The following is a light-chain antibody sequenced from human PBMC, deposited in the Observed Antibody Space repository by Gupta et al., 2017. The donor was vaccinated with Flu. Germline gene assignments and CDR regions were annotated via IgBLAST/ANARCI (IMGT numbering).Light chain of an antibody. CDR3: QQDDNWPPWT. J-gene: IGKJ1*01. Sequence: EIVMTQSPATLSVSPGEKVTLSCRASQSVNNNLAWYQQKPGQAPRLLIYFASTRAPGVPARFSGSGYGKEFTLTISSRESEDFAVYYCQQDDNWPPWTFGQGTKVEVK. CDR1: QSVNNN. V-gene: IGKV3-15*01. CDR2: FAS.